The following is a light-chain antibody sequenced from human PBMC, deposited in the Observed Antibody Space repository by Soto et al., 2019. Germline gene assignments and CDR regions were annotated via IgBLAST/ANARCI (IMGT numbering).Light chain of an antibody. CDR2: AAS. CDR1: QSISSY. V-gene: IGKV1-39*01. Sequence: DIQMTQSPSSLSASVGGRVTITCRASQSISSYLNWYQQKPGKAPKLVIYAASNLQSGVPSRFSGSESGTAFTLTISSLQPEDFATYYCQQSYSSPRTFGQGTKVDIK. J-gene: IGKJ1*01. CDR3: QQSYSSPRT.